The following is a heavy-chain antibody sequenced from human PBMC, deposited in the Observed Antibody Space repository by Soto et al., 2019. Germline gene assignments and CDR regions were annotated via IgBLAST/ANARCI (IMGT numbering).Heavy chain of an antibody. CDR1: GFTFSSYA. Sequence: EVQLLESGGGLVQPGGSLRLSCAASGFTFSSYAMSWVRQAPGKGLEWVSAISGSGGSTYYADSVKGRFTISRNNSKNRLSRQMNGRRSENTAVYYCGKDLAIDYYYYYGMAAWGKGTTVTVSS. J-gene: IGHJ6*04. CDR3: GKDLAIDYYYYYGMAA. CDR2: ISGSGGST. V-gene: IGHV3-23*01.